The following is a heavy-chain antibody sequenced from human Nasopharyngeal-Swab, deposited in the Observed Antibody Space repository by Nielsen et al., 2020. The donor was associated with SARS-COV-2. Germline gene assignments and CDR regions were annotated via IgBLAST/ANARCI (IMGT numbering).Heavy chain of an antibody. CDR2: ISSSSNYI. CDR1: GFTFSIYS. D-gene: IGHD1-1*01. Sequence: GESLKISCAASGFTFSIYSMNWVRQAPGKGLEWVSSISSSSNYIYYGDSVKGRFTISRDNTKISLYLQMNSLRVEDTAVYYCARLGTESYHYYSLDVWGQGTTVTVSS. J-gene: IGHJ6*02. V-gene: IGHV3-21*01. CDR3: ARLGTESYHYYSLDV.